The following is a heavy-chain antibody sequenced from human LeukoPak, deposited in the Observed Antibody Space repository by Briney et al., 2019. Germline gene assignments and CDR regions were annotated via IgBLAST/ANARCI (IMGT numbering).Heavy chain of an antibody. Sequence: GGSLRLSCAASGFTFSSYDMHWVRQATGKGLEWVSAIGTAGDTYYPGSVKGRFTISRENAKNSLYLQMNSLRAGDTAVYYCARALQLFAGYDYWGQGTLVTVSS. CDR3: ARALQLFAGYDY. V-gene: IGHV3-13*01. J-gene: IGHJ4*02. CDR1: GFTFSSYD. D-gene: IGHD3-10*02. CDR2: IGTAGDT.